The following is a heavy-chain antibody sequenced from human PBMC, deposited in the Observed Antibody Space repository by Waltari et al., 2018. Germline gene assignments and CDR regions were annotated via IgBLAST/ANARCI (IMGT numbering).Heavy chain of an antibody. J-gene: IGHJ4*02. CDR2: IDPEDGET. D-gene: IGHD3-10*01. CDR3: APLPGGSGQTFDY. CDR1: GYTFMDYF. Sequence: EVELVQSGAEAKKPGATVKISCKASGYTFMDYFMHWVQQAPGKGLELMGRIDPEDGETVYSEKFQGRVTITADTSTDTAYMELSSLTSGDTAVYYCAPLPGGSGQTFDYWGQGTLVTVSS. V-gene: IGHV1-69-2*01.